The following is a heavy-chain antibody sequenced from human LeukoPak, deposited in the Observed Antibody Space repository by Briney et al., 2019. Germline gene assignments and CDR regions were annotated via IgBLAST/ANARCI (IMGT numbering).Heavy chain of an antibody. CDR3: AREKHYSGRTRWFDP. Sequence: ASVKVPFKASGYTFTSYDINWVRQATGQGLEWMGWMNPNSGNTGYAQKFQGRVTMTRNTSISTAYMELSSLRSEDTAVYYCAREKHYSGRTRWFDPWGQGTLVTVSS. V-gene: IGHV1-8*01. J-gene: IGHJ5*02. CDR1: GYTFTSYD. CDR2: MNPNSGNT. D-gene: IGHD1-26*01.